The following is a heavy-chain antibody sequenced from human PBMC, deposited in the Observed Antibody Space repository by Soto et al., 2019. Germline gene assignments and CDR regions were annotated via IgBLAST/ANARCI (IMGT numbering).Heavy chain of an antibody. Sequence: EVQLLESGGGLVQPGGSLRLSCAASGFTCKNYAMTWVRQAPGKGMEWVSSIGGSGSGAHYADSVKGRFTVSRDDSKNTLYIQMSGLRVDDTALYYCAKDAVPYNGEWDWFDLWGQGTLVTVSS. J-gene: IGHJ5*02. CDR2: IGGSGSGA. CDR1: GFTCKNYA. D-gene: IGHD3-10*01. CDR3: AKDAVPYNGEWDWFDL. V-gene: IGHV3-23*01.